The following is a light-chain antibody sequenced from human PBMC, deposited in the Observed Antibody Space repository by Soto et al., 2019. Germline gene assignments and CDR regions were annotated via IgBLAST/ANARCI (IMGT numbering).Light chain of an antibody. CDR1: QSISSW. CDR2: DAS. Sequence: DIQMTQSPSTLSASVGDRVTITCRASQSISSWLAWYQQKPGKAPKLLIYDASSLESGVPSRFSGSGSGTEXTXXXXXXXXXXXXTYYCQQYNSYSQTFGQGTKVEIK. V-gene: IGKV1-5*01. J-gene: IGKJ1*01. CDR3: QQYNSYSQT.